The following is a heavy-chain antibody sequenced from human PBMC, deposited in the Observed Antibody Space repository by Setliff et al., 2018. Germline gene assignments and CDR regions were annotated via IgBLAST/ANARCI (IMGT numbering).Heavy chain of an antibody. D-gene: IGHD1-26*01. CDR1: GGTFSSYA. V-gene: IGHV1-69*05. Sequence: GASVKVSCKASGGTFSSYAISWVRQAPGQGLEWMGGIIPIFGTAIYAQKFQGRVTITRNTSISTAYMELSSLRSEDTAVYYCARGRTVGATNRHRLYYFDYWGQGTLVTSPQ. CDR2: IIPIFGTA. CDR3: ARGRTVGATNRHRLYYFDY. J-gene: IGHJ4*02.